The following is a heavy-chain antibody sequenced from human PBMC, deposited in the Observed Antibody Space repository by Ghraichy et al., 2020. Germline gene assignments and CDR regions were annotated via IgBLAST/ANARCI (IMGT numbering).Heavy chain of an antibody. CDR3: ARGDWFDP. CDR2: IYSGGST. CDR1: GFTVSSNY. Sequence: GESLNISCAASGFTVSSNYMSWVRQAPGKGLEWVSVIYSGGSTYYADSVKGRFTISRDNSKNTLYLQMNSLRAEDTAVYYCARGDWFDPWGQGTLVTVSS. V-gene: IGHV3-53*01. J-gene: IGHJ5*02.